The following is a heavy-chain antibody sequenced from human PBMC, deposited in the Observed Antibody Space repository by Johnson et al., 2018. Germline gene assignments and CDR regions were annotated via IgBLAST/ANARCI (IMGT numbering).Heavy chain of an antibody. D-gene: IGHD1-26*01. CDR2: IKSDGRTT. J-gene: IGHJ3*02. CDR1: GFTLSSYW. Sequence: VQLQESGRGLVQPGGSLRLSCVASGFTLSSYWMHWVRQAPGKGLVWVSRIKSDGRTTTYADFVKGRFTISRDNANNTLYLEMNSLRVEDTAVYYCAGVEGSYYGDYAFDIWGQGTLVTVSS. V-gene: IGHV3-74*03. CDR3: AGVEGSYYGDYAFDI.